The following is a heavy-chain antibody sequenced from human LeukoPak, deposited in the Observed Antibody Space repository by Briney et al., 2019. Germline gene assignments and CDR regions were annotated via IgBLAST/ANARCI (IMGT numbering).Heavy chain of an antibody. V-gene: IGHV1-69*05. Sequence: SVKVSCKASGGTFISYAISWVRQAPGQGLEWMGGIIPIFGTANYAQKFQGRVTITTDESTSTAYMELSSLRSEDTAVYYCASPVRRLNSEAYCGGDCYSGAFDIWGQGTMVTVSS. D-gene: IGHD2-21*02. CDR3: ASPVRRLNSEAYCGGDCYSGAFDI. CDR2: IIPIFGTA. J-gene: IGHJ3*02. CDR1: GGTFISYA.